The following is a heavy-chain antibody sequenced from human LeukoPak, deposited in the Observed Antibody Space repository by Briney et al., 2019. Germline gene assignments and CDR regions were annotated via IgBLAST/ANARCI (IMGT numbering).Heavy chain of an antibody. CDR1: GYTFTAYY. Sequence: ASVKVSCKTSGYTFTAYYVHWVRQAPGQGLEWMGWINTNSGATNYAQKFQGRVTMTRDTSMSTAYMELSGLRFDDTAIYYCARDGEVRQGHCSTTSCPVDYWGQGTLITVSS. CDR2: INTNSGAT. J-gene: IGHJ4*02. V-gene: IGHV1-2*02. CDR3: ARDGEVRQGHCSTTSCPVDY. D-gene: IGHD2-2*01.